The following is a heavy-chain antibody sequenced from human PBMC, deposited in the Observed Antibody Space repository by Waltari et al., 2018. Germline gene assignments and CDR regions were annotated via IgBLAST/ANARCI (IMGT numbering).Heavy chain of an antibody. D-gene: IGHD5-12*01. CDR3: ARGRSGYDPYYYYGMDV. CDR1: GFSLSTSGMC. Sequence: QVTLRESGPALVKPTQTLTLTCTFSGFSLSTSGMCVSWIRQPPGKALEWLARIDWDDDKYYSTSLKTRLTISKDTSKNQVVLTMTNMDPVDTATYYCARGRSGYDPYYYYGMDVWGQGTTVTVSS. J-gene: IGHJ6*02. V-gene: IGHV2-70*15. CDR2: IDWDDDK.